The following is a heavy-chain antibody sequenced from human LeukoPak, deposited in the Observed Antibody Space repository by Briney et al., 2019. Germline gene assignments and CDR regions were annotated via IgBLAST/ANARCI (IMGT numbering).Heavy chain of an antibody. CDR3: ARSSWSFFDY. D-gene: IGHD6-13*01. Sequence: SVKVSCKASGGTFSSYAISWVRQAPGQGLGWMGRIIPILGIANYAQKFQGRVTITADKSTSTAYMELSSLRSEDTAVYYCARSSWSFFDYWGQGTLVTVSS. V-gene: IGHV1-69*04. J-gene: IGHJ4*02. CDR2: IIPILGIA. CDR1: GGTFSSYA.